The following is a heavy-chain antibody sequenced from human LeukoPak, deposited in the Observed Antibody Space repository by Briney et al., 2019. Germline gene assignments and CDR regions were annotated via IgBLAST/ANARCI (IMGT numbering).Heavy chain of an antibody. V-gene: IGHV4-39*07. J-gene: IGHJ4*02. CDR3: ARVITMIVGVDY. D-gene: IGHD3-22*01. CDR2: IYYSGST. Sequence: SETLSLTCTVSGGSISSSSYYWGWIRQPPGKGLEWIGSIYYSGSTYYNPSLKSRVTISVDTSKNQFSLKLSSVTAADTAVYYCARVITMIVGVDYWGQGTLVTVSS. CDR1: GGSISSSSYY.